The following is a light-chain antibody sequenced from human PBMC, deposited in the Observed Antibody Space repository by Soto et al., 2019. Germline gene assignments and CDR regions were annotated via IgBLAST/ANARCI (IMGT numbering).Light chain of an antibody. J-gene: IGKJ1*01. Sequence: IVMTQSPATLPMSPGERATLSCRASQSLNRDLAWYQQKPGQAPRLLISGASSRATGIPDRFSGSGSGTDFTLTISRLEPEDFAVFYCQQYGTSPPTFGQGTKVDIK. V-gene: IGKV3-20*01. CDR1: QSLNRD. CDR3: QQYGTSPPT. CDR2: GAS.